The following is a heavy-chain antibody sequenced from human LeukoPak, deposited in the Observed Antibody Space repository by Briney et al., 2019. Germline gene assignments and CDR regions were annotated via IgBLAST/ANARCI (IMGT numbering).Heavy chain of an antibody. CDR1: GFTFSRYW. CDR3: ASFGATMVRDGFDI. D-gene: IGHD3-10*01. CDR2: IKHDGTET. V-gene: IGHV3-7*01. Sequence: GGSLRLSCAASGFTFSRYWLTRVRQAPGKGLEWVANIKHDGTETHYVESVKGRFTISRDNAKNSLYLQMNSLRAEDTAVYYCASFGATMVRDGFDIWGQGTMVTVSS. J-gene: IGHJ3*02.